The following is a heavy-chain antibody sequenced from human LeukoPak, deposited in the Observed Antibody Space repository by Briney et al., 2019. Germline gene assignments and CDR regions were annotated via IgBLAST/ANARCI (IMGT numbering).Heavy chain of an antibody. V-gene: IGHV4-59*12. D-gene: IGHD3-22*01. CDR2: IYYSGST. J-gene: IGHJ4*02. CDR3: ARAPDYYDSSGPTQSDY. Sequence: SETLSLTCTVSGGSISSYYWSWIRQPPGKGLEWIGYIYYSGSTNYNPSLKSRVTISVDTSKNQFSLKLSSVTAADTAVYYCARAPDYYDSSGPTQSDYWGQGTLVTVSS. CDR1: GGSISSYY.